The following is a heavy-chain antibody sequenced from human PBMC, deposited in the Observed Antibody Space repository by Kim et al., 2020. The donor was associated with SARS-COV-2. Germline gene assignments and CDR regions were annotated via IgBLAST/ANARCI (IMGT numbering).Heavy chain of an antibody. CDR1: GFTFSNYG. Sequence: GGSLRLSCVASGFTFSNYGMSWVRQAPGKGLEWVSGISGSGDTTTYADSVKGRFTISRDNSKNTLYLQMSSLRAEYTAIYYCANPRQPDYWGQGTLVTVS. V-gene: IGHV3-23*01. J-gene: IGHJ4*02. CDR3: ANPRQPDY. CDR2: ISGSGDTT. D-gene: IGHD6-13*01.